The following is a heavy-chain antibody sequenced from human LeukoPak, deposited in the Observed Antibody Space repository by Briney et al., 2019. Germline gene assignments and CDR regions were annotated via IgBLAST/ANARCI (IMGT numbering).Heavy chain of an antibody. CDR3: AKCSTSAYTTGWCNWIDP. V-gene: IGHV3-23*01. J-gene: IGHJ5*02. CDR1: GFIFTSDA. CDR2: TVSRGTT. D-gene: IGHD6-19*01. Sequence: GGSLRLSCAASGFIFTSDAMNWVRQAPGKGLEWVSSTVSRGTTQYADSVKGRFTVSRDTSKNTLYLQMNSLRADDTAVYYCAKCSTSAYTTGWCNWIDPWGQGTLVTVSS.